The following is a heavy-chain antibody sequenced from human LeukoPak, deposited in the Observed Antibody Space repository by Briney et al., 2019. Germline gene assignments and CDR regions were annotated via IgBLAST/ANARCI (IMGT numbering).Heavy chain of an antibody. CDR2: IIPIFGTA. V-gene: IGHV1-69*05. Sequence: SVKVSCKASGGTFSTYAISWVRQAPGQGLEWMGGIIPIFGTANYAQKFQGRVAITTDESTSTAYMELSSLRSDDTAVYYCARPSWYYGSGSYFDYWGQGTLVTVSS. CDR3: ARPSWYYGSGSYFDY. J-gene: IGHJ4*02. D-gene: IGHD3-10*01. CDR1: GGTFSTYA.